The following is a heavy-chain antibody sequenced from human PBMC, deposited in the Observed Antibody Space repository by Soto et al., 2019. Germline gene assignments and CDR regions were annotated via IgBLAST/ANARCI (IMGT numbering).Heavy chain of an antibody. CDR1: GFSLSTRAMG. CDR3: AHRLAVPGTRYFDY. CDR2: IYWNDDK. J-gene: IGHJ4*02. D-gene: IGHD6-19*01. V-gene: IGHV2-5*01. Sequence: SGPTLVNPTQTLTLTCSFCGFSLSTRAMGVGWIRQPPGKALDWLALIYWNDDKRYSPSLKSRLTITSDTSKNQVVLTMTNMDPVDTATYYCAHRLAVPGTRYFDYWGQGTLVTVSS.